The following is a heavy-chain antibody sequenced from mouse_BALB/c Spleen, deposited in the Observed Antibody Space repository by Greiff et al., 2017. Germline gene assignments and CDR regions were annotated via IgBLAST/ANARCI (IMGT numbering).Heavy chain of an antibody. CDR2: ISYSGST. Sequence: EVQRVESGPGLVKPSQSLSLTCTVTGYSITSDYAWNWIRQFPGNKLEWMGYISYSGSTSYNPSLKSRISITRDTSKNQFFLQLNSVTTEDTATYYCVMITTLYFDYWGQGTTLTVSS. J-gene: IGHJ2*01. D-gene: IGHD2-4*01. CDR1: GYSITSDYA. CDR3: VMITTLYFDY. V-gene: IGHV3-2*02.